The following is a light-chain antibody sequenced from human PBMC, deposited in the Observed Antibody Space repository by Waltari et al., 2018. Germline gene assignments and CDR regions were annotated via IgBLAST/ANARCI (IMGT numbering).Light chain of an antibody. CDR2: EGV. J-gene: IGLJ2*01. CDR1: TNNIGTYTL. CDR3: CSYRGNSTFV. Sequence: QTALTQPASVSGSPGQSITISCAGATNNIGTYTLVSWYQQHPHKAPKLIIFEGVKRPSGVSNRFSGSKSGNTASLTISGLQTEDEADYYCCSYRGNSTFVFGGGTKLTVL. V-gene: IGLV2-23*03.